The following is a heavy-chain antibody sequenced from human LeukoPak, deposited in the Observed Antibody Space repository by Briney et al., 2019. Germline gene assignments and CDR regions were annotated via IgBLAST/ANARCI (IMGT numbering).Heavy chain of an antibody. CDR2: ISGSGGST. D-gene: IGHD2-15*01. CDR1: GFTFSSYA. Sequence: PGGPLRLSCAASGFTFSSYAMSWVRQAPGKGLEWVSAISGSGGSTYYADSVKGRFTISRDNSKNTLYLQMNSLKTEDTAVYYCTTDQLFSGGSCYSPFDYWGQGTLVTVSS. CDR3: TTDQLFSGGSCYSPFDY. J-gene: IGHJ4*02. V-gene: IGHV3-23*01.